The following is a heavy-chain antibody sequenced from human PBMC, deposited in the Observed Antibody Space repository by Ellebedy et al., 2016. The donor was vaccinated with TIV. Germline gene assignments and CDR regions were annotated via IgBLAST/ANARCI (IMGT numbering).Heavy chain of an antibody. D-gene: IGHD1-26*01. CDR3: AKDLRVYIVGPTDAFDM. Sequence: PGGSLRLSCAASGFTFSSYGMHRVRQAPGKGLEWVAFIRYDGIDKYYADSVKGRFTISRDNSKNTLYLQMNSLRAEDTAVHYCAKDLRVYIVGPTDAFDMWGQGTMVTVSS. J-gene: IGHJ3*02. V-gene: IGHV3-30*02. CDR2: IRYDGIDK. CDR1: GFTFSSYG.